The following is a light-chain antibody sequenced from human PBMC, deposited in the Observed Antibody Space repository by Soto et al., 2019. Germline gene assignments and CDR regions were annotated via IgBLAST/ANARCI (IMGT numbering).Light chain of an antibody. J-gene: IGLJ1*01. V-gene: IGLV2-14*01. CDR3: CSYTTSNTRQIV. Sequence: SVLTQPASVSGSPGQSITISCTGTSSDVGGYNYVSWYQQHPGKAPKFMIYDVSNRPSGVSNRFSGSKSGNTASLTISGFQAEDEADYYCCSYTTSNTRQIVFGTGTKVTFL. CDR2: DVS. CDR1: SSDVGGYNY.